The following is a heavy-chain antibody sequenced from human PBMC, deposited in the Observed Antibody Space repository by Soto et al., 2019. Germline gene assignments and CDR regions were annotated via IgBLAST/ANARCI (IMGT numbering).Heavy chain of an antibody. J-gene: IGHJ6*02. D-gene: IGHD1-7*01. Sequence: ASVKVSCKASGGTFSSYAINWVRQATGQGLEWMGWMNPNSGNTGYAQKFQGRVTMTRNTSISTAYMELSSLRSEDTAVYYCARGRNWNYVEDYYYGMDVWGQGTTVTVSS. CDR1: GGTFSSYA. CDR3: ARGRNWNYVEDYYYGMDV. V-gene: IGHV1-8*02. CDR2: MNPNSGNT.